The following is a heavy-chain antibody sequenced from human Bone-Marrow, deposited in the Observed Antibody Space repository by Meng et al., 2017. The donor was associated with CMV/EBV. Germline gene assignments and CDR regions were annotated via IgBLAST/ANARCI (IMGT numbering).Heavy chain of an antibody. CDR2: ISAYNGNT. V-gene: IGHV1-18*01. Sequence: ASVKVSCKASGYTFTSYGISWVRQAPGQGLEWMGWISAYNGNTNYAQKLQGRVTMTTDTSTSTAYMELRSLRSDDTAVYYCASSSYDFWSGYWLLYYYYGMDVWGQGTTVTGSS. D-gene: IGHD3-3*01. CDR1: GYTFTSYG. CDR3: ASSSYDFWSGYWLLYYYYGMDV. J-gene: IGHJ6*02.